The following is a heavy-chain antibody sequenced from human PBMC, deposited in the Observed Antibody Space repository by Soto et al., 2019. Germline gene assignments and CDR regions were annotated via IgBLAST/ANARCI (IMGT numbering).Heavy chain of an antibody. V-gene: IGHV3-11*05. CDR3: ARSITDYYDSSGYCDYY. CDR1: GFTFSDYY. J-gene: IGHJ4*02. Sequence: QVQLVESGGGLVKPGGSLRLSCAASGFTFSDYYMSWIRQAPGKGLEWVSYISSSSSYTNYADSVKGRFTISRDNAKNSLYLQMNSLRAEDTAVYYCARSITDYYDSSGYCDYYWGQGTLVTVSS. D-gene: IGHD3-22*01. CDR2: ISSSSSYT.